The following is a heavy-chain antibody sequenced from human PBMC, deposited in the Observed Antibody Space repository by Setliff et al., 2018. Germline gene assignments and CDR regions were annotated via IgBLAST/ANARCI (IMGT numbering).Heavy chain of an antibody. D-gene: IGHD5-12*01. J-gene: IGHJ4*02. CDR1: GFTFSVDY. CDR3: ASKVSTGH. V-gene: IGHV3-11*04. Sequence: GGSLRLSCAGSGFTFSVDYMSWIRQAPGRGLEWISYISRGGNTIYYADSVKGRFTVSRDNTKNTLYLQMNSLTAEDTAIYYCASKVSTGHWGQGTLVTVSS. CDR2: ISRGGNTI.